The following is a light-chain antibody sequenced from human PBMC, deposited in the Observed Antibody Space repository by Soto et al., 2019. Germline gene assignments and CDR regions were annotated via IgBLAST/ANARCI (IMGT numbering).Light chain of an antibody. CDR2: EVS. Sequence: QSALTQPASVSGSPGQSITISCTGTSSDVGSYNLVSWYQQHPGKAPKLMIYEVSKRPSGVSFRFSGSKSGNTASLTISGLQAEDEADYYCGSDAGSSTWVFGGGTKLTVL. CDR1: SSDVGSYNL. CDR3: GSDAGSSTWV. J-gene: IGLJ3*02. V-gene: IGLV2-23*02.